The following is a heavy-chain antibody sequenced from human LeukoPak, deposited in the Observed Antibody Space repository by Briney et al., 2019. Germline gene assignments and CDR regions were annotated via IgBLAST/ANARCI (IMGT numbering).Heavy chain of an antibody. Sequence: GGSLRLSCAASGFTFSDYYMSWVRQAPGKGLEWVSYISNTGSTTHYADSVKGRFTISSDNAKNSLDLQMNSLRAEDTAVYYSARARGRYSLDYWGQGTLVTVSS. D-gene: IGHD1-26*01. CDR3: ARARGRYSLDY. V-gene: IGHV3-11*04. J-gene: IGHJ4*02. CDR1: GFTFSDYY. CDR2: ISNTGSTT.